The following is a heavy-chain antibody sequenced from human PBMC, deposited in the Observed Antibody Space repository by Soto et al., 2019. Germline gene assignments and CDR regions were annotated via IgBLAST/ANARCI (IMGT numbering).Heavy chain of an antibody. CDR3: ARKDIVVVPAAIGGGYYYYYGMDV. D-gene: IGHD2-2*01. CDR1: GGTFSSYA. J-gene: IGHJ6*02. Sequence: RASVKVSCKASGGTFSSYAISWVRQAPGQGLEWMGGIIPIFGTANYAQKFQGRVTITADKSTSTAYMELSSLRSEDTAVYYCARKDIVVVPAAIGGGYYYYYGMDVWGQGTTVTVSS. V-gene: IGHV1-69*06. CDR2: IIPIFGTA.